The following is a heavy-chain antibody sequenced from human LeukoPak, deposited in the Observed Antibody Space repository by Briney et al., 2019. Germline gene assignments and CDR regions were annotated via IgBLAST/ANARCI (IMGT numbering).Heavy chain of an antibody. D-gene: IGHD3-10*01. V-gene: IGHV3-23*01. Sequence: GGSLRLSCAASGFTFSSCGMSWVRQAPGKGLEWVSTISGSGVSTYYADSVKGRFTIARDNSKNTLYLQMNSLRAEDTAVYYCAKYYCGSGSYSGNDYWGQGTLVTVSS. CDR2: ISGSGVST. J-gene: IGHJ4*02. CDR3: AKYYCGSGSYSGNDY. CDR1: GFTFSSCG.